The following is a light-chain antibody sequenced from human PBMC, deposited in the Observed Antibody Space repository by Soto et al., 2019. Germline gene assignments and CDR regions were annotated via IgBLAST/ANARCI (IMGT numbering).Light chain of an antibody. J-gene: IGKJ1*01. CDR3: QQYNSYSPWT. CDR1: ESISSW. Sequence: LPASVGDTVPIICRASESISSWLAWYQQKPGKAPKLLIYDVSKLRRGVPSRFSGGGSGTEFILTISSLQPEDFATYFCQQYNSYSPWTFGQGTKVDIK. CDR2: DVS. V-gene: IGKV1-5*02.